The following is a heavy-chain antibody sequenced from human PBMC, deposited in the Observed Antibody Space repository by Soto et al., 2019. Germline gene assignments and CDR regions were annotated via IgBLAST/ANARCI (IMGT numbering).Heavy chain of an antibody. D-gene: IGHD4-4*01. CDR2: ISSSSSYI. CDR1: GFTFSSYS. J-gene: IGHJ5*02. Sequence: PGGSLRLSCAASGFTFSSYSMNWVRQAPGKGLEWVSSISSSSSYIYYADSVKGRFTISRDNAKNSLYLQMNSLRAEDTAVYYCARDVIAPPNYFDPWGQGTLVTVSS. CDR3: ARDVIAPPNYFDP. V-gene: IGHV3-21*01.